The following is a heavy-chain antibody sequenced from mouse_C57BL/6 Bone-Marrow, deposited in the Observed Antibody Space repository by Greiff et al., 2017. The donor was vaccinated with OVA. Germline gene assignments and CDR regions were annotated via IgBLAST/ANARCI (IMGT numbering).Heavy chain of an antibody. CDR2: ISNGGGST. D-gene: IGHD1-1*01. CDR3: ARLYYYGSIPWYFDV. Sequence: EVKLVESGGGLVQPGGSLKLSCAASGFTFSDYYMYWVRQTPEKRLEWVAYISNGGGSTYYPDTVKGRFTISRDNAKHTLYLQMSRLKSEDTAMDYCARLYYYGSIPWYFDVWGTGTTVTVSS. CDR1: GFTFSDYY. J-gene: IGHJ1*03. V-gene: IGHV5-12*01.